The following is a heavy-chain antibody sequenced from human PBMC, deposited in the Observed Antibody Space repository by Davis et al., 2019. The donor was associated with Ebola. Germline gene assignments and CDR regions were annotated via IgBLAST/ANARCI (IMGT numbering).Heavy chain of an antibody. Sequence: ASVKVSCKASGYTFTSYYMYWVRQAPGQGLEWMGIINISGGTTNYAQKFQGRVTMTRNTSISTASMELSSLRSEDTAVYYCARVVVLDYYYGMDVWGQGTTVTVSS. CDR3: ARVVVLDYYYGMDV. D-gene: IGHD2-15*01. V-gene: IGHV1-46*01. CDR2: INISGGTT. CDR1: GYTFTSYY. J-gene: IGHJ6*02.